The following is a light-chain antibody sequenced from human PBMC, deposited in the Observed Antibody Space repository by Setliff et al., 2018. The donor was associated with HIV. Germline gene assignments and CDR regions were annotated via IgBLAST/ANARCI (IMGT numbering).Light chain of an antibody. CDR2: EVR. CDR1: SRDVGGYNY. Sequence: QSVLTQPASVSGSPGQSITISCTGTSRDVGGYNYVSWYQRHPGKAPKLIIYEVRNRPSGVSNRFSGCKSGNTASLTISGLQTEDEADYYCSSYAITNTLPFGTGTKVTVL. CDR3: SSYAITNTLP. J-gene: IGLJ1*01. V-gene: IGLV2-14*01.